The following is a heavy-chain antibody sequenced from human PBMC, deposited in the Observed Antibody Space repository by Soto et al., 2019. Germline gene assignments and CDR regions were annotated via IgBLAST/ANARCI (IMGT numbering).Heavy chain of an antibody. CDR2: INSDGSST. Sequence: GGSLRLSCAASGFTFSSYWMHWVRQAPGKGLVWVSRINSDGSSTRYADSVKGRFTISRDNAKNTLYLQMNSLRAEDTAVYYCARDPYSSSPYYYYGMDVWGQGTTVTVSS. V-gene: IGHV3-74*01. D-gene: IGHD6-6*01. CDR1: GFTFSSYW. CDR3: ARDPYSSSPYYYYGMDV. J-gene: IGHJ6*02.